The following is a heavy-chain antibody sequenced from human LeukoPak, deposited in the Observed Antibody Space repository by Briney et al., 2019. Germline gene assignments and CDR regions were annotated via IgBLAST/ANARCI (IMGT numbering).Heavy chain of an antibody. Sequence: SETLSLTCAVYGGSFSGYYWSWIRQPPGKGLEWIGEINHSGSTNYNPSLKSRVTISVDTSKNQFSLKLSSVTAADTAVYYCARQGYRYDSSGYYFLLDYWGQGTLVTVSS. J-gene: IGHJ4*02. CDR3: ARQGYRYDSSGYYFLLDY. D-gene: IGHD3-22*01. CDR2: INHSGST. CDR1: GGSFSGYY. V-gene: IGHV4-34*01.